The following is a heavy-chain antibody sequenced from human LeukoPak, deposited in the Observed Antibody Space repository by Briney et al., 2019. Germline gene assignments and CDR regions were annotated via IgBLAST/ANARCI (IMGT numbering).Heavy chain of an antibody. CDR3: ARVVPAAIGSHYYYYMDV. D-gene: IGHD2-2*01. Sequence: PSETLSLTCTVSGYSISSGYYWGWIRQPPGKGLAWIGSIYHSGSTYYNPSLKSRVTISLDTSKNQFSLKLRSVTAADTAVYYCARVVPAAIGSHYYYYMDVWGKGTTVTVSS. CDR1: GYSISSGYY. CDR2: IYHSGST. J-gene: IGHJ6*03. V-gene: IGHV4-38-2*02.